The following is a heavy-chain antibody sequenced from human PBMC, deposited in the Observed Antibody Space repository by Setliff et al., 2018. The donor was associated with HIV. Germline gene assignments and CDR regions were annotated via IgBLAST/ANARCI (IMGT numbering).Heavy chain of an antibody. CDR1: GGSISSYY. CDR3: ARDPFMATIRYAFDI. V-gene: IGHV4-4*07. D-gene: IGHD5-12*01. J-gene: IGHJ3*02. CDR2: IYTSGST. Sequence: PSETLSLTCTVSGGSISSYYWSWIRQPAGKGLEWIGRIYTSGSTNYNPSLKSRVTMSVDPSKNKFSLQLSSVTAADTAVYYCARDPFMATIRYAFDIWGQGTMVTVSS.